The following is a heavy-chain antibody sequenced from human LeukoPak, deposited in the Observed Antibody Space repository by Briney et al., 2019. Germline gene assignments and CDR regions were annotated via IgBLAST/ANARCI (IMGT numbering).Heavy chain of an antibody. CDR3: AKDLEGYIFSYNFDS. V-gene: IGHV3-30*18. CDR1: GFSFRNFG. CDR2: ISFDGKNT. J-gene: IGHJ4*02. D-gene: IGHD2-15*01. Sequence: GRSLRLSCAASGFSFRNFGMHWVRQAPGKGLEWLSVISFDGKNTFFADSVKGRLTISRDNSESTLTLQMNTLRADDTAVYYCAKDLEGYIFSYNFDSWGQGTLVTVSS.